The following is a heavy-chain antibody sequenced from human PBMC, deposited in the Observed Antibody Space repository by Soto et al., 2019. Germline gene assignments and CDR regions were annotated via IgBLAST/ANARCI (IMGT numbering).Heavy chain of an antibody. J-gene: IGHJ4*02. CDR2: ISYDGSNK. CDR3: ASARRYYGDYGPPVYYFDY. CDR1: GFTFSSYG. Sequence: PGGSLRLSCAASGFTFSSYGMHWVRQAPGKGLEWVAVISYDGSNKYYADSVKGRFTISRDNSKNTLYLQMNSLRAEDTAVYYCASARRYYGDYGPPVYYFDYWGQGTLVTVSS. V-gene: IGHV3-30*03. D-gene: IGHD4-17*01.